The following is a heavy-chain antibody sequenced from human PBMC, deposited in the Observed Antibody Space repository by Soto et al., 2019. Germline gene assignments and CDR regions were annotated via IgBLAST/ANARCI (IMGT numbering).Heavy chain of an antibody. CDR1: GHSISADY. CDR3: ARDVGGSVVPHWFDP. V-gene: IGHV4-4*07. Sequence: QVQLQESGPGLVKASETLSLSCTVSGHSISADYWSWIRQPAGKRLEWIGRVDVSGNTNYNPSLKSRVTLSVDTSKNQFFLKVRSVTAADTAMYFCARDVGGSVVPHWFDPWGQGALVTVSS. D-gene: IGHD3-22*01. CDR2: VDVSGNT. J-gene: IGHJ5*02.